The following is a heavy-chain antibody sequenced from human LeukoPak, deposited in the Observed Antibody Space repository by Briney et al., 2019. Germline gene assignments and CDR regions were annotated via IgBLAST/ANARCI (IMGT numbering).Heavy chain of an antibody. CDR2: INGNGGSK. J-gene: IGHJ4*02. CDR3: ARDLVSSYGISWYVWNY. V-gene: IGHV3-20*04. Sequence: GGSLRLSCAASGFPFDDYGMRWVRQAPAKGLEWVSGINGNGGSKGHAESVKGRFTISRDNAKNSLYLQMNSLRGEDTALYYCARDLVSSYGISWYVWNYWGQGTLVTVPS. CDR1: GFPFDDYG. D-gene: IGHD6-13*01.